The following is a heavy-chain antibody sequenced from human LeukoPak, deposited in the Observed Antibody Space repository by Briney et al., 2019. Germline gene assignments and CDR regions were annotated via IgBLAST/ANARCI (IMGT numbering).Heavy chain of an antibody. D-gene: IGHD4-11*01. CDR3: ARHVENSYSNYYYYMDV. V-gene: IGHV5-51*01. Sequence: GESLKISCKGSGYSFTSYWIGWVRQLPGKGLEWMGIIYPGDSDTRYSPSFQGQVTISADKSISTAYLQWSSLKASDTAMYYCARHVENSYSNYYYYMDVWGKGTTVTVSS. J-gene: IGHJ6*03. CDR1: GYSFTSYW. CDR2: IYPGDSDT.